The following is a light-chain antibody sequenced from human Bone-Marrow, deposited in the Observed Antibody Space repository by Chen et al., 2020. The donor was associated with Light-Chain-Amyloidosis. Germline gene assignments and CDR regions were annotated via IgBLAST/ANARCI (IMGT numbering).Light chain of an antibody. CDR2: DDS. CDR1: NIGSTG. CDR3: QVWDRSSDRPV. J-gene: IGLJ3*02. V-gene: IGLV3-21*02. Sequence: SYLLTQPSSLSVAPGQTATIACGGNNIGSTGVHWYQQTPGQAPLLVVYDDSNRPSGIPERLSGSNSGNTATLTISRVEAGDEADYYCQVWDRSSDRPVFGGGTKLTVL.